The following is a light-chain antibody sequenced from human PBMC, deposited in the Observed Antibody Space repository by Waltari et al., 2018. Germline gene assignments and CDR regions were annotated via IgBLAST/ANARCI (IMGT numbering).Light chain of an antibody. CDR3: QQYYSTPT. V-gene: IGKV4-1*01. Sequence: DIVMTQSPESLAVSLGERATNNCKSSQSVLYSSNNKNYLAWYQQKPGQPPKLLIYWASTRESGVPDRFSGSGSETDFTLTVSSLQAEDVAVYYCQQYYSTPTFGQGTKLEIK. CDR2: WAS. J-gene: IGKJ2*01. CDR1: QSVLYSSNNKNY.